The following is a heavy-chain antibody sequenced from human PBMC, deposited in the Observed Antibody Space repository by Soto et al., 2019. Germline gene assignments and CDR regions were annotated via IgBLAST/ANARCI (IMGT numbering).Heavy chain of an antibody. CDR3: AKAAEYSGYDLYYYYYMDV. V-gene: IGHV3-23*01. CDR2: ISGSGGST. D-gene: IGHD5-12*01. J-gene: IGHJ6*03. CDR1: GFTFSSYA. Sequence: GGSLRLSCAASGFTFSSYAMSWVRQAPGKGLEWVSAISGSGGSTYYADSVKGRFTISRDNSKNTLYLQMNSLRAEDTAVYYCAKAAEYSGYDLYYYYYMDVWGKGTTVTVSS.